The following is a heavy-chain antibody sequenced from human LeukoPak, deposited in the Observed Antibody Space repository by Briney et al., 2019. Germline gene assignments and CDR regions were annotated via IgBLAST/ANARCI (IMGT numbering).Heavy chain of an antibody. CDR1: GFTFSNYA. CDR2: IYYSGST. D-gene: IGHD2-2*01. V-gene: IGHV4-39*01. J-gene: IGHJ4*02. CDR3: ARRLNYCSSTSCSWYFDY. Sequence: PGGSLTLSCAASGFTFSNYAMSWVRQAPGKGLEWIGSIYYSGSTYYNPSLKSRVTISVDTSKNQFSLKLSSVTAADTAVYYCARRLNYCSSTSCSWYFDYWGQGTLVTVSS.